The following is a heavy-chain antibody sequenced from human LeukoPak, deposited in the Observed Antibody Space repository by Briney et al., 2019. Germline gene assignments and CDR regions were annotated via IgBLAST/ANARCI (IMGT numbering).Heavy chain of an antibody. CDR1: GFIFSSYG. J-gene: IGHJ4*02. CDR2: IGGSGDST. CDR3: ARRSGIAVAGAFDY. D-gene: IGHD6-19*01. V-gene: IGHV3-23*01. Sequence: GGSLRLSCAASGFIFSSYGMSWVRQAPGKGLEWVSGIGGSGDSTYYADSVKGRFTISRDNSKNTLYLQMNSLRAEDTAVYYCARRSGIAVAGAFDYWGQGTLVTVSS.